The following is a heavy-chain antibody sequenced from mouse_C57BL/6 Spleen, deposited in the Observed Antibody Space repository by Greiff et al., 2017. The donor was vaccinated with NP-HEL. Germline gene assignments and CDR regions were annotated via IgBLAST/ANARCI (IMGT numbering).Heavy chain of an antibody. J-gene: IGHJ2*01. V-gene: IGHV1-4*01. CDR2: INTSSGYT. CDR1: GYTFTSYT. Sequence: QVQLHQSGAELARPGASVKMSCKASGYTFTSYTMHWVKQRPGQGLEWMGYINTSSGYTKYNQTFKDKATLTANKSYSTSYMQLSSLTSEDSAVYYCARCYYGFDYWGQGTTLTVSS. D-gene: IGHD1-1*01. CDR3: ARCYYGFDY.